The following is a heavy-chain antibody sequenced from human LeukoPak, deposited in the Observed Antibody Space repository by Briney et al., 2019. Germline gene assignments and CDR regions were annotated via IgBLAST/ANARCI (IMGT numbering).Heavy chain of an antibody. CDR3: ARALYDILTGYYRAPYYYYGMDV. CDR1: GGSISSSSYY. V-gene: IGHV4-39*01. Sequence: SETLSLTCTVSGGSISSSSYYWGWIRQPPGKGLERIGSIYYRGSTYYNPSLKSRVTISVDTSKNQFSLKLSSVTAADTAVYYCARALYDILTGYYRAPYYYYGMDVWGQGTTVTVSS. CDR2: IYYRGST. D-gene: IGHD3-9*01. J-gene: IGHJ6*02.